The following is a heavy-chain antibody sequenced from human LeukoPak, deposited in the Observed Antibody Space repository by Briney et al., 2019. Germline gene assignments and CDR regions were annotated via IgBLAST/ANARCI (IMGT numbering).Heavy chain of an antibody. CDR2: LNGSGDST. V-gene: IGHV3-23*01. J-gene: IGHJ3*02. CDR1: GFTFSSYA. D-gene: IGHD2-2*02. CDR3: AKGYCSSTSCYRFAFDI. Sequence: GGSLRLSCAASGFTFSSYAMSWVRQAPGKGLEWASTLNGSGDSTYYADSVKGRFTVSRDNSKSTLYLQMNSLRAEDTAVYYCAKGYCSSTSCYRFAFDIWGQGTMVIVSS.